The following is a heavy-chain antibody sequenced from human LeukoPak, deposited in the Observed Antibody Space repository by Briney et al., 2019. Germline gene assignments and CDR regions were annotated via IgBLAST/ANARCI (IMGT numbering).Heavy chain of an antibody. CDR3: ARHGFSSGSGWFDP. Sequence: SETLSLTCTVSVFSIRSDYFWGWIRQPPGKGLEWVASIDHRGSTYYNPSLKSRVTISVDTSKNHLSLKLSSVSAADTAMYYCARHGFSSGSGWFDPWGQGTLVTVSS. D-gene: IGHD1-26*01. CDR1: VFSIRSDYF. J-gene: IGHJ5*02. V-gene: IGHV4-38-2*02. CDR2: IDHRGST.